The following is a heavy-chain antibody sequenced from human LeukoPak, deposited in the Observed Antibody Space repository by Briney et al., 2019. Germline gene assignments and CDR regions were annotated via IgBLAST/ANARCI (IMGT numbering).Heavy chain of an antibody. V-gene: IGHV3-23*01. D-gene: IGHD5-24*01. J-gene: IGHJ4*02. CDR2: IIGNGGDI. Sequence: GGSLRLSCAASGFTFNTYAMNWVRQAPGKGLEWVSVIIGNGGDIHYAGSVRGRFPISRDNSKNTLYLQMNSLRVEDTAVYYCAKDRIPDGRYSIDFWGPGTLVTVSS. CDR3: AKDRIPDGRYSIDF. CDR1: GFTFNTYA.